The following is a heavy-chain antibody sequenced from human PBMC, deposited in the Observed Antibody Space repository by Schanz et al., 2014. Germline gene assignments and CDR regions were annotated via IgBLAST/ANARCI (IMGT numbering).Heavy chain of an antibody. CDR2: IIPSLGLA. V-gene: IGHV1-69*04. CDR1: GGTFSSFG. Sequence: QLQLVQSGAEVKKPGSSVKVSCKASGGTFSSFGINWVRQAPGQGLEWMGRIIPSLGLAKYEQKFQDKVTITADTSTTTAYMELSGLRSEDTAVYYCARGGYSSGWYDRDIAHFDYWGQGTLXTVSS. CDR3: ARGGYSSGWYDRDIAHFDY. D-gene: IGHD6-19*01. J-gene: IGHJ4*02.